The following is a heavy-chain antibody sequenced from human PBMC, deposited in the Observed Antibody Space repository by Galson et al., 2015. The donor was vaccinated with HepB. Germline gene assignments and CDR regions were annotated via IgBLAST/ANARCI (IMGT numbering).Heavy chain of an antibody. V-gene: IGHV1-69*01. D-gene: IGHD3-3*02. CDR2: LIPGFGEP. CDR1: SEG. CDR3: GRGTTTSIFGVAHPIDY. J-gene: IGHJ4*02. Sequence: SEGLTWVRQAPGQGLEWMGGLIPGFGEPNYAQKFQGRVTITANESTNTAYMELSSLRSEDTAMYYCGRGTTTSIFGVAHPIDYWGQGTQVTVSS.